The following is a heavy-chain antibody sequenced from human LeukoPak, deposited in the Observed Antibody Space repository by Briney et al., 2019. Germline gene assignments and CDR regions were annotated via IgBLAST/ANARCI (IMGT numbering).Heavy chain of an antibody. CDR1: GFILSCYG. D-gene: IGHD1-26*01. V-gene: IGHV3-30*03. Sequence: GESLRLSCAASGFILSCYGMHWVRQGPGKGLEWVAIISYDGSNKYYGDSVKGRFTISRDNSNNTLFLQMNSLRPEDTAVYYCARHPGDFTGIVNYYYMDVWGKGTTVTVSS. CDR2: ISYDGSNK. CDR3: ARHPGDFTGIVNYYYMDV. J-gene: IGHJ6*03.